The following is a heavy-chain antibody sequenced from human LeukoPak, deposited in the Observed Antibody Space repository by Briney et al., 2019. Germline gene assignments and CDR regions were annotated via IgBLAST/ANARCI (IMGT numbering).Heavy chain of an antibody. CDR3: ATWANLNLG. V-gene: IGHV4-39*01. Sequence: SETLCLTCTVSGGSISSSNYYWCWHRQPPGKGLHSFVSFYCSASTYSNPLRNRRITVSVNTTKSLFFLMLSPVTAATPALYFGATWANLNLGWGQGTLVTVA. CDR2: FYCSAST. J-gene: IGHJ1*01. D-gene: IGHD1-14*01. CDR1: GGSISSSNYY.